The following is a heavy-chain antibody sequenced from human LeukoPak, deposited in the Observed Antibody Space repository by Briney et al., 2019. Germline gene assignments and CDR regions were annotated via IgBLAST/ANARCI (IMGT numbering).Heavy chain of an antibody. CDR1: GYTFTGYY. CDR3: ARGGRCSGDNCYATLYDY. V-gene: IGHV1-2*02. D-gene: IGHD2-15*01. CDR2: INPNSGGT. Sequence: HGASVKVSCKASGYTFTGYYMHWVRQAPGQGLEWMGWINPNSGGTNYAQKFQGRVTMTRDTSISTAYMELSRLRSDDTAVYYCARGGRCSGDNCYATLYDYWGQGTVVTVSS. J-gene: IGHJ4*02.